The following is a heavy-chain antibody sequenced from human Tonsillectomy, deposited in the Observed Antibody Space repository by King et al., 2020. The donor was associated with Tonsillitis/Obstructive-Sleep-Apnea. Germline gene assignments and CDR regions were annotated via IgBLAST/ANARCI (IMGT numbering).Heavy chain of an antibody. D-gene: IGHD2-2*01. CDR2: INPNSGGT. CDR3: ARDKSSSNSCKYGDDFDI. V-gene: IGHV1-2*04. J-gene: IGHJ3*02. CDR1: GYTFTGYY. Sequence: QLVQSGAEVKKPGASVKVSCKASGYTFTGYYMHWVRQAPGQGLEWMGWINPNSGGTNYAQKFQGWVTMTRDTSISTAYLEMSRLRSDDTAVYYLARDKSSSNSCKYGDDFDIWGQGTMVTVSS.